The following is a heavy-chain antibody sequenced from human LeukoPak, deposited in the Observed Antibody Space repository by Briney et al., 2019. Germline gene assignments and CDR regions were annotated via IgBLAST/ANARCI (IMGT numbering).Heavy chain of an antibody. CDR2: IKQNGSEK. J-gene: IGHJ4*02. Sequence: GGSLRLSCAASGFTFSSHWMSWVRQAPGKGLEWVANIKQNGSEKYYVDSVKGRFTISRDNAKNSLYLQMNSLRAEDTAVYYCARDWDYWGQGTLVTVSS. CDR3: ARDWDY. V-gene: IGHV3-7*01. CDR1: GFTFSSHW.